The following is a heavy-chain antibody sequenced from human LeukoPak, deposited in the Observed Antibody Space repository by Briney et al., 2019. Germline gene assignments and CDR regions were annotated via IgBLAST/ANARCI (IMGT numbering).Heavy chain of an antibody. V-gene: IGHV3-7*01. CDR3: AREDGYCSGGDCYSYFDS. Sequence: GGSLRLSCAASGFTFSHYWMSWVRQAPGKGLEWVAYIKKTGSETYYVDSVKGRFTITRDNARNSLFLQMYNLRVEDTAVYFCAREDGYCSGGDCYSYFDSWGQGTLVTVSS. CDR2: IKKTGSET. CDR1: GFTFSHYW. J-gene: IGHJ4*02. D-gene: IGHD2-15*01.